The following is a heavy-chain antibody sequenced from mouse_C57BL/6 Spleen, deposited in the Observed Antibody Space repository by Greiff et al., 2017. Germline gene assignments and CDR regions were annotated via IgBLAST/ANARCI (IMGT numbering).Heavy chain of an antibody. CDR1: GFTFSDYG. Sequence: EVHLVESGGGLVKPGGSLKLSCAASGFTFSDYGMHWVRQAPEKGLEWVAYISSGSSTIYYADTVKGRFTISRDNAKNTLFLQMTSLRSEDTAMYYCARSGYYGNCFFDYWGQGTTLTVSS. J-gene: IGHJ2*01. D-gene: IGHD2-1*01. CDR2: ISSGSSTI. CDR3: ARSGYYGNCFFDY. V-gene: IGHV5-17*01.